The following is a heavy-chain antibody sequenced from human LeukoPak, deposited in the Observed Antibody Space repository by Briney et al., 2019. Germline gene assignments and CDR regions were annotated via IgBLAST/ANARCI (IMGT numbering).Heavy chain of an antibody. D-gene: IGHD1-14*01. V-gene: IGHV4-59*11. CDR3: ARSITGDGWFDP. J-gene: IGHJ5*02. CDR2: IESSGTT. Sequence: PSETLSLTCSVSGGSISHHYWSWLRQSPGKGLEWVGYIESSGTTSYNPSLESRVAISIDTSQKQFCLRLSSVIVADTAVYYCARSITGDGWFDPWGQGTLVTVSS. CDR1: GGSISHHY.